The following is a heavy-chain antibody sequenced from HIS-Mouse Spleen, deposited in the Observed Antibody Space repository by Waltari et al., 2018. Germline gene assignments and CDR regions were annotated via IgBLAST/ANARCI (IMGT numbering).Heavy chain of an antibody. V-gene: IGHV4-39*07. CDR2: IYYSGST. CDR1: GGSISSSSYY. Sequence: QLQLQESGPGLVKPSETLSLTCTVSGGSISSSSYYWGWIRQPPGKGLEWIGRIYYSGSTYYNPSLKSRVTISVDTSKNQFSLKLSSVTAADTAVYYCAREIPYSSSWYDWYFDLWGQGTMVTVSS. D-gene: IGHD6-13*01. CDR3: AREIPYSSSWYDWYFDL. J-gene: IGHJ3*01.